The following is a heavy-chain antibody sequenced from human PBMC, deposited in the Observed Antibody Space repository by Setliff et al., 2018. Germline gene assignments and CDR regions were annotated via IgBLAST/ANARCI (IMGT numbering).Heavy chain of an antibody. J-gene: IGHJ4*02. CDR3: ARDGGEY. D-gene: IGHD3-16*01. V-gene: IGHV3-48*01. CDR1: GFTFSSYW. Sequence: PGGSLRLSCAASGFTFSSYWMTWVRQAPGKGLEWVSYISRGGNTIYYADSVKGRFTISRDISKNTVYLQMNSLRAEDTAVYYCARDGGEYWGQGTLVTVSS. CDR2: ISRGGNTI.